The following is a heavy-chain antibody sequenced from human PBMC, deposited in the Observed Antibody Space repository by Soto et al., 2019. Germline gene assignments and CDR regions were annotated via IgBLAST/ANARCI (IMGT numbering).Heavy chain of an antibody. V-gene: IGHV4-31*03. Sequence: QVQLQESGPGLVKPSQTLSLTCTVSGGSISSDDYYWSWIRQHPGKGLEWIGYIYYTGSTYYNPSLKSRVTISADTSKNQFSLKLSSVTAADTAVYYCARVNYYDGSGYIDYWGQGTLVTVSS. CDR1: GGSISSDDYY. D-gene: IGHD3-22*01. J-gene: IGHJ4*02. CDR3: ARVNYYDGSGYIDY. CDR2: IYYTGST.